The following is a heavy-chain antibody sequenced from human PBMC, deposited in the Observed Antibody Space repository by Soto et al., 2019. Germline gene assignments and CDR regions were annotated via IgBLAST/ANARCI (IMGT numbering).Heavy chain of an antibody. V-gene: IGHV1-69*10. J-gene: IGHJ6*02. CDR2: IIPILGIA. CDR3: ARDLGSWSYYYYGMEV. D-gene: IGHD6-13*01. Sequence: EASAKVSCKASCYRFTSYGIRLLRHYTGQGLEWLGWIIPILGIANYAQKFQGRVTITRDTSASTAYMELSSLRSEDTAVYYCARDLGSWSYYYYGMEVWGQGTTVTVSS. CDR1: CYRFTSYG.